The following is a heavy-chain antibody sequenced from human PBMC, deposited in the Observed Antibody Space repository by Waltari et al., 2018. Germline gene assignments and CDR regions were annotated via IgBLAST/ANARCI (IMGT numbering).Heavy chain of an antibody. D-gene: IGHD1-26*01. CDR2: INHSGST. CDR3: ARRGGKASPPSS. Sequence: VKLQPYGAGLLKASESFSLTVAVSGGSFSVYYWSWIRQPPGKGLEWIGEINHSGSTDYNPSLKSRVTISVDTSKNQFSLKMSSVTAADTAVYYCARRGGKASPPSSWGQGTLVTVSS. CDR1: GGSFSVYY. V-gene: IGHV4-34*02. J-gene: IGHJ5*02.